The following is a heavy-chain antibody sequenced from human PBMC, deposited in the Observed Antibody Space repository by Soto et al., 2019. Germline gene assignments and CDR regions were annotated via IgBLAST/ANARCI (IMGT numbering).Heavy chain of an antibody. J-gene: IGHJ4*02. Sequence: PGGSLRLSCAASKFPLRSYTMHWVRQAPGGGLEWLAIISFDGTKVHYADSVKGRFTISRDNAKNSLYLQMNSLRAEDTAVYYCARGGPSTVTISYWGQGTLVTVSS. CDR2: ISFDGTKV. V-gene: IGHV3-30*04. D-gene: IGHD4-17*01. CDR3: ARGGPSTVTISY. CDR1: KFPLRSYT.